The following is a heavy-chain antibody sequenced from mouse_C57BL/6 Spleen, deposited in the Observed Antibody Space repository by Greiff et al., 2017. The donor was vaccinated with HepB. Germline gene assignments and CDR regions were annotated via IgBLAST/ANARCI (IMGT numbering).Heavy chain of an antibody. CDR1: GYTFTSYW. Sequence: QVQLQQPGAELVKPGASVKMSCKASGYTFTSYWITWVKQRPGQGLEWIGDIYPGSGSTNYNEKFKSKATLTVDTSSSTAYMQLSSLTSEDSAVDYCARFGYGYHYFDYWGQGTTLTVSS. V-gene: IGHV1-55*01. CDR2: IYPGSGST. CDR3: ARFGYGYHYFDY. D-gene: IGHD2-2*01. J-gene: IGHJ2*01.